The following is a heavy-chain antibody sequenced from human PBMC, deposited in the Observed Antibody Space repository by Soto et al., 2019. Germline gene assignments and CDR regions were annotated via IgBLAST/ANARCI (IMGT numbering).Heavy chain of an antibody. V-gene: IGHV3-9*01. CDR1: GFTFDDYA. J-gene: IGHJ4*02. Sequence: LRLSCAASGFTFDDYAMHWVRQAPVKGLEWVSGISWNSGSIGYADSVKGRFTISRDNAKNSLYLQMNSLRAEDTALYYCAKADDILTGPFDYWGQGTLVTVSS. D-gene: IGHD3-9*01. CDR2: ISWNSGSI. CDR3: AKADDILTGPFDY.